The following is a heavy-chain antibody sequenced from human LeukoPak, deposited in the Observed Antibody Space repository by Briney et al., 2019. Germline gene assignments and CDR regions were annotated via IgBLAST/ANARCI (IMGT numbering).Heavy chain of an antibody. CDR3: ATEVPHCSGGTCYFGWFDP. J-gene: IGHJ5*02. CDR1: GYTFTSYY. CDR2: INPSGGST. V-gene: IGHV1-46*01. D-gene: IGHD2-15*01. Sequence: ASVKVSCKASGYTFTSYYMHWVRQAPGQGLEWMGIINPSGGSTSYAQKFQGRVTMTRDMSTSTVYMELSSLRSDDTAVFYCATEVPHCSGGTCYFGWFDPWGQGTLVTVSS.